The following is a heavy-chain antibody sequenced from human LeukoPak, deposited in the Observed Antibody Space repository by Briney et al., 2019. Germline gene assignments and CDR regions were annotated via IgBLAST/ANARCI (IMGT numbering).Heavy chain of an antibody. D-gene: IGHD5-24*01. CDR1: GYTFTSYD. Sequence: ASVKVSCKASGYTFTSYDINWVRQATGQGLEWMGWMNPNSGNTGYAQKFQGRVTITRNTSISTAYMELSSLRSEDTAVYYCARGDGYIRGFDYWGQGTLVTVSS. V-gene: IGHV1-8*03. CDR2: MNPNSGNT. J-gene: IGHJ4*02. CDR3: ARGDGYIRGFDY.